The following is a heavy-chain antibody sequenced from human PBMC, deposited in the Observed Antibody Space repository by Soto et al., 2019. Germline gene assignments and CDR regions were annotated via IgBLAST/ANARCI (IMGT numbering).Heavy chain of an antibody. CDR2: IWYDGSNK. CDR1: GFTFSSYG. CDR3: ARDRPSDIVVVQARIYYYYYMDV. D-gene: IGHD2-2*01. Sequence: GGSLRLSCAASGFTFSSYGMHWVRQAPGKGLEWVAVIWYDGSNKYYADSVKGRFTISRDNSKNTLYLQMNSLRAEDTAVYYCARDRPSDIVVVQARIYYYYYMDVWGKGTTVTVSS. J-gene: IGHJ6*03. V-gene: IGHV3-33*01.